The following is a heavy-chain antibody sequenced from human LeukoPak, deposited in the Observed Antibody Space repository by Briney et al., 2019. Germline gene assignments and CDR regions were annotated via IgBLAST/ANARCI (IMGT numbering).Heavy chain of an antibody. CDR1: GFTFTTYN. V-gene: IGHV3-48*02. CDR2: ISPSGTTI. J-gene: IGHJ4*02. Sequence: GSLRLSCAASGFTFTTYNMNWVRQAPGKGLEWVSYISPSGTTIYYADSVKGRFTISRDNAKNSLYLHMNSLRDEDTAVYYCASTIASAGHFFDSWGQGALVTVSS. CDR3: ASTIASAGHFFDS. D-gene: IGHD6-13*01.